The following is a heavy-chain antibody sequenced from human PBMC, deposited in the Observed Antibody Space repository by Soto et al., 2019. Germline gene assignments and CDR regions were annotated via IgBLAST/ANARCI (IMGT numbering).Heavy chain of an antibody. V-gene: IGHV3-23*01. CDR2: ISGSGGST. Sequence: VGSPRLSCAASGFTFSSYAMSWVRQAPGKGLEWVSAISGSGGSTYYADSVKGRFTISRDNSKNTLYLQMNSLRAEDTAVYYCAKAPKRFLEWSRSDYFDYWGQGTLVTVSS. J-gene: IGHJ4*02. CDR1: GFTFSSYA. CDR3: AKAPKRFLEWSRSDYFDY. D-gene: IGHD3-3*01.